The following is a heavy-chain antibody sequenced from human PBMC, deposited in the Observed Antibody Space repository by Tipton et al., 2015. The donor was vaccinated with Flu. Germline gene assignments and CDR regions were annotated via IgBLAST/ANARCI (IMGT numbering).Heavy chain of an antibody. CDR2: VYYSGST. D-gene: IGHD6-13*01. V-gene: IGHV4-39*01. J-gene: IGHJ4*01. Sequence: TLSLTCSVSGGSIGSSSYYWGWIRQPPGKGLEWIGSVYYSGSTYYNPSLKSRVTISGDTSKNQFSLKLTSVTAAATAIYYCARLRATAWYSDYWGQGTLVTVSS. CDR1: GGSIGSSSYY. CDR3: ARLRATAWYSDY.